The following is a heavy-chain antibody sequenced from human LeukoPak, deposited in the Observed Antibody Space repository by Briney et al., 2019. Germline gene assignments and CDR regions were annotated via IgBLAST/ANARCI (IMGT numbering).Heavy chain of an antibody. D-gene: IGHD2-2*01. J-gene: IGHJ5*02. V-gene: IGHV3-48*01. Sequence: PGGSLGLSCAASGFTFSSYSMNWIRQAPGKGLEWVSYISSSSGTIYYADSVKGRFTISRDNAKNSLYLQVNSLRAEDTAVYYCASGAEGYVFDPWGQGTLVTVSS. CDR3: ASGAEGYVFDP. CDR1: GFTFSSYS. CDR2: ISSSSGTI.